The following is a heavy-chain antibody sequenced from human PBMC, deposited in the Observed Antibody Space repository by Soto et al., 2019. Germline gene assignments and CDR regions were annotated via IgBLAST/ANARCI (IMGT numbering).Heavy chain of an antibody. CDR1: GFTVSSNY. Sequence: GGSLRLSCAASGFTVSSNYMSWVRQAPGKGLEWVSVIYSGGSTYYADSVKGRFTISRDKSKNQFSLKLSSVTAADTAVYYCARVPRQTAYYYYGMDVWGQGTTVTVSS. V-gene: IGHV3-66*01. CDR3: ARVPRQTAYYYYGMDV. CDR2: IYSGGST. J-gene: IGHJ6*02.